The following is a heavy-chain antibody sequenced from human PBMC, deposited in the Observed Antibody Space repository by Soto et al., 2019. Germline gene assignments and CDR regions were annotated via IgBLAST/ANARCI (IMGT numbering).Heavy chain of an antibody. CDR3: AIGASTGGYHFDY. D-gene: IGHD6-19*01. Sequence: QVQLVDSGGGVVQPGRSLTLSCAASGFTFSTYAMHWVRQAPGKGLAWVAVISYDGNYKSYADSVKGRFTISRDNSKNPLSRQMDSLRAVATAVYYCAIGASTGGYHFDYCGQVTLVTVSS. V-gene: IGHV3-30-3*01. CDR2: ISYDGNYK. CDR1: GFTFSTYA. J-gene: IGHJ4*02.